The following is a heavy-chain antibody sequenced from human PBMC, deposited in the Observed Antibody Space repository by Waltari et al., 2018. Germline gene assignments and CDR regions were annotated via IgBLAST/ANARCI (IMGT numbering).Heavy chain of an antibody. V-gene: IGHV1-2*06. CDR1: GYTFTGYY. Sequence: QVQLVQSGAEVKKPGASVKVSCKASGYTFTGYYMHWVRQAPGQGLEWMGRINPNSGGTNYAQKFQGRVTMTRDTSISTAYMELSRLRSDDTAVYYCARGISSCGGDCYTDHWGQGTLVTVSS. CDR2: INPNSGGT. J-gene: IGHJ4*02. CDR3: ARGISSCGGDCYTDH. D-gene: IGHD2-21*01.